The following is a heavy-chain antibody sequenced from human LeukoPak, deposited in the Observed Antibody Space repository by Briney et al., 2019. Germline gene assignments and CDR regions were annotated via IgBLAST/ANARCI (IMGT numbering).Heavy chain of an antibody. CDR2: ISANNGHT. Sequence: ASVKVSCKASGYIFTSYGLSWVRQAPGQGLEWMGWISANNGHTHYAQKFQGRLTITRDMSTRAVDMELRSLRSDDTAVYYCARDMRHYRYYESDEYYFNFEYWGQGTLVTVSS. CDR1: GYIFTSYG. D-gene: IGHD3-22*01. CDR3: ARDMRHYRYYESDEYYFNFEY. V-gene: IGHV1-18*01. J-gene: IGHJ4*02.